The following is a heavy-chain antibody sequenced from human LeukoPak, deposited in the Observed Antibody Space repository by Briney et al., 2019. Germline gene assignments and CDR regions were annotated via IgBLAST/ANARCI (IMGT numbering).Heavy chain of an antibody. J-gene: IGHJ6*04. CDR2: IYPGDSDT. CDR1: GYSFTSYW. CDR3: ARQVVGYSSPMDV. D-gene: IGHD5-18*01. V-gene: IGHV5-51*01. Sequence: GESLKISCKGSGYSFTSYWIGWVRHMPGKGLEWMGIIYPGDSDTRYSPSFQGQVTISADKSISTAYLQWSSLKASDTAMYYCARQVVGYSSPMDVWGKGTTVTVSS.